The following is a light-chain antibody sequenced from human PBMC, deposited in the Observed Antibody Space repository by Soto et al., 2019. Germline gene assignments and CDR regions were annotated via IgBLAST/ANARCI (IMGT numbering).Light chain of an antibody. Sequence: ELVMTQAPASQSVSPGERVTLSCRASQSVSSNLAWYQQQPGQTPRLLIYDASTRVFGIPARFSGSGSGTEFTLTISSLQSEDFAVYYCQQYNDWLYTFGQGTKVDIK. CDR1: QSVSSN. CDR2: DAS. CDR3: QQYNDWLYT. V-gene: IGKV3-15*01. J-gene: IGKJ2*01.